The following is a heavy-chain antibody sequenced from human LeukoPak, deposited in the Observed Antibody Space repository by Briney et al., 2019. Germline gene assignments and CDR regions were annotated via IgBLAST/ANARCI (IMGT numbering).Heavy chain of an antibody. CDR3: ARGLGRELSHSFDH. CDR2: IYSGGTT. D-gene: IGHD3-16*02. V-gene: IGHV3-53*01. CDR1: GVPVSTNY. J-gene: IGHJ4*02. Sequence: GGSLRLYCAASGVPVSTNYLSWVRQAPGKGLEWVSVIYSGGTTYYADSVRGRFTMSRDPSESTVYLQMNSRRAEDTAVYYCARGLGRELSHSFDHWGQGTLVTVSS.